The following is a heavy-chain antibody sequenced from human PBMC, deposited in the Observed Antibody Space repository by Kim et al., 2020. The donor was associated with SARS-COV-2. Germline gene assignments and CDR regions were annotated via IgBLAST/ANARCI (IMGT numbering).Heavy chain of an antibody. Sequence: SPSFQGQVTISADKSISTAYLQWSSLKASDTAMYYCARGAAAGRGGAFDIWGQGTMVTVSS. V-gene: IGHV5-51*01. J-gene: IGHJ3*02. D-gene: IGHD6-13*01. CDR3: ARGAAAGRGGAFDI.